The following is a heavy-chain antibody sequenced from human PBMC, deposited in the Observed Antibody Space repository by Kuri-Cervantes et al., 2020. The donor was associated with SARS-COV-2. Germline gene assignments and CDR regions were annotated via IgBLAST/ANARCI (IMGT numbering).Heavy chain of an antibody. CDR2: IWYDGSNK. CDR1: GFTFSSYG. J-gene: IGHJ4*02. CDR3: ASEMENGPGDGLVVPAAIDY. D-gene: IGHD2-2*01. V-gene: IGHV3-33*01. Sequence: GGSLRLSCAASGFTFSSYGMHWVRQAPGKGLEWVAVIWYDGSNKYYADSVKGRFTISRDNSKNTLYLQMNSLRAEDTAVYYCASEMENGPGDGLVVPAAIDYWGQGTLVTGSS.